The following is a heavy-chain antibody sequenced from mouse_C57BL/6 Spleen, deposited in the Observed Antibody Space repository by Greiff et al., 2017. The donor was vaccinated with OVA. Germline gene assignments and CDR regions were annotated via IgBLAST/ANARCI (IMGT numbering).Heavy chain of an antibody. J-gene: IGHJ3*01. V-gene: IGHV5-4*01. CDR2: ISDGGSYT. CDR3: ARDPHYYGSSYEEFAY. D-gene: IGHD1-1*01. CDR1: GFTFSSYA. Sequence: EVQLVESGGGLVKPGGSLKLSCAASGFTFSSYAMSWVRQTPEKRLEWVATISDGGSYTYYPDNVKGRFTISRDNAKNNLYLQMSHLKSEDTAMYYCARDPHYYGSSYEEFAYWGQGTLVTVSA.